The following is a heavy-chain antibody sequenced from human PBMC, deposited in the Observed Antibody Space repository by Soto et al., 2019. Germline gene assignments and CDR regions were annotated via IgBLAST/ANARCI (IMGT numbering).Heavy chain of an antibody. CDR2: ISGSGSSR. CDR3: SKELLRLGESLERYFDY. D-gene: IGHD3-10*01. V-gene: IGHV3-23*01. CDR1: GFTFSTYA. J-gene: IGHJ4*02. Sequence: GGSLRLSCAASGFTFSTYAMSWVRQAPGKGLEWVSAISGSGSSRYYADSAKGRFTISRDNSKNTLFLQLNSLRAEDTAVYYCSKELLRLGESLERYFDYWGQGTLVTVSS.